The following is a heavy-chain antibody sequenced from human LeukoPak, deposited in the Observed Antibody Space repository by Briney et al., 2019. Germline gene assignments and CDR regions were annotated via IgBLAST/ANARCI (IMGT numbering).Heavy chain of an antibody. D-gene: IGHD6-19*01. J-gene: IGHJ4*02. CDR3: AKNLRTSVAAFEY. CDR2: IRYDGSNK. CDR1: GFTFSSFG. V-gene: IGHV3-30*02. Sequence: GGSLRLSCAASGFTFSSFGMHWVRQAPGKGLEWVAFIRYDGSNKYYADSVRGRFTVSRDNSENTVYLQMDRLRADDTAVYYCAKNLRTSVAAFEYWGQGTLVTVSS.